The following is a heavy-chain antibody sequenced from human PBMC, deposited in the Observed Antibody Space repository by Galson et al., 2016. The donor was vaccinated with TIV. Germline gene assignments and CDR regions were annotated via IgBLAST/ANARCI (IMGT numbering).Heavy chain of an antibody. D-gene: IGHD3-9*01. CDR3: ARDVSSDIFTAFPSGVYIDQ. CDR1: GYTFSDYY. Sequence: SVKVSCKASGYTFSDYYIHWVRQAPGQGLEWMGRINPNNGGTDNAQNFQGRVTMTRDTSVSTPYMELSRLRSDDTAMYYCARDVSSDIFTAFPSGVYIDQWGHGTQVTVPS. V-gene: IGHV1-2*06. CDR2: INPNNGGT. J-gene: IGHJ4*01.